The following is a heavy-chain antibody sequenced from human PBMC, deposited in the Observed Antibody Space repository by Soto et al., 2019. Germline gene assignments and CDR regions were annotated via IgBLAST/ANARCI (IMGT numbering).Heavy chain of an antibody. CDR1: GCIFSSYA. CDR2: IIPIFGTA. V-gene: IGHV1-69*01. CDR3: ARNYYGMDV. Sequence: VCCQASGCIFSSYAIVWVRQAPGQGLEWMGGIIPIFGTANYAQKFQGRVTITADESTSTAYMELSSLRSEDTAVYYCARNYYGMDVWGQGTTVTVSS. J-gene: IGHJ6*02.